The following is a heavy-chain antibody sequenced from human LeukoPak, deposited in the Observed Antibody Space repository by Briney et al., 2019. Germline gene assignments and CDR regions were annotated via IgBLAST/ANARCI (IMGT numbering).Heavy chain of an antibody. Sequence: SQTLSLTCAISGDSVSSDRSTWNWIRQSPSGGLEWLGRTYYRSKWCDDYAEAVKNRININPDTSKNQFSLQLKSVTPEDTAVYYCLRDRHGGGADCWGQGTLVTVST. CDR3: LRDRHGGGADC. CDR2: TYYRSKWCD. CDR1: GDSVSSDRST. D-gene: IGHD3-16*01. J-gene: IGHJ4*02. V-gene: IGHV6-1*01.